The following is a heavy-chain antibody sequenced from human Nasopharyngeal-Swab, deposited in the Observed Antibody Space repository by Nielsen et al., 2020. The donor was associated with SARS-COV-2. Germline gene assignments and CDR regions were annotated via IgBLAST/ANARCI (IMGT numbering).Heavy chain of an antibody. V-gene: IGHV3-30*18. CDR2: ISYDGSNK. D-gene: IGHD3-3*01. CDR1: GFTFSSYG. J-gene: IGHJ4*02. Sequence: GESLKISCAASGFTFSSYGMHWVRQAPGKGLEWVAVISYDGSNKYYADSVKGRFTISRDNSKNTLYLQMNSLRVEDTAVYYCAKEGIWSGYYRAFDYWGQGTLVTVSS. CDR3: AKEGIWSGYYRAFDY.